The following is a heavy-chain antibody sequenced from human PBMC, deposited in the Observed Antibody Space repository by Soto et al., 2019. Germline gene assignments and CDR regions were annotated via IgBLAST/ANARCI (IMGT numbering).Heavy chain of an antibody. CDR1: GGSINDNW. V-gene: IGHV4-4*02. D-gene: IGHD2-15*01. J-gene: IGHJ4*02. CDR3: ARHVAVARTRGFDS. Sequence: QVQLQESGPGLVKPSGTLSLTCAVSGGSINDNWWSRVRQPQGKGLEWIGEIFHSGTTYYKPSLKSRVIRSLDKSASQISLTLTAVTAADTAVYFCARHVAVARTRGFDSWGQGTLVTVSS. CDR2: IFHSGTT.